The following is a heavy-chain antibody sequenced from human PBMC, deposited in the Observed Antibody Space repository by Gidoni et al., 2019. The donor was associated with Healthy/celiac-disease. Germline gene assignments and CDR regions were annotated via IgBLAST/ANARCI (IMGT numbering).Heavy chain of an antibody. V-gene: IGHV3-21*01. J-gene: IGHJ4*02. D-gene: IGHD3-3*01. CDR2: ISSSSSYI. CDR3: ARLGLPYYDFWSGYDY. CDR1: GFTFSSYS. Sequence: EVQLVESGGGLVKPGGSLRLSCAASGFTFSSYSMNWVRQAPGKGLEWVSSISSSSSYIYYADSVKGRFTISRDNAKNSLYLQMNSLRAEDTAVYYCARLGLPYYDFWSGYDYWGQGTLVTVSS.